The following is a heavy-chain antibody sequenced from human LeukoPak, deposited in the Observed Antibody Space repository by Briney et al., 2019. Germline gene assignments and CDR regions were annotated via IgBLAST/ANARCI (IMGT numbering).Heavy chain of an antibody. D-gene: IGHD6-13*01. CDR2: ISSNGGST. V-gene: IGHV3-64*01. CDR1: GFTFSSYP. Sequence: GGSLRLSCAASGFTFSSYPMHWVRQAPGKGLEFVSAISSNGGSTYYANSVKGRFTISRDNSKNTLYLQMNSLRAEDTAVYYCAKDLSRSPDYWGQGTLVTVSS. CDR3: AKDLSRSPDY. J-gene: IGHJ4*02.